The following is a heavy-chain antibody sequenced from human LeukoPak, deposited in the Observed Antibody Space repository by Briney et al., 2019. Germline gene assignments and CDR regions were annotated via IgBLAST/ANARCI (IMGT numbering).Heavy chain of an antibody. V-gene: IGHV1-18*01. CDR2: ISAYNGNT. J-gene: IGHJ4*02. D-gene: IGHD3-22*01. Sequence: GASVKVSCKASGYTFTSYGISWVRQAPGQGLEWMGWISAYNGNTNYAQKHQGRVTMTTDTSTSTAYMELRSLRSDDTAVYYCARGEVPDYYDSSPNPLPYYWGQGTLVTVSS. CDR3: ARGEVPDYYDSSPNPLPYY. CDR1: GYTFTSYG.